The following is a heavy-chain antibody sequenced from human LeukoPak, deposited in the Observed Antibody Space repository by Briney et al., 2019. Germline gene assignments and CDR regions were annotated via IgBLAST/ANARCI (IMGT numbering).Heavy chain of an antibody. CDR3: ASEVWNPDAFDI. CDR2: ISAYNGNT. CDR1: GYTFTSYG. D-gene: IGHD1-1*01. J-gene: IGHJ3*02. Sequence: ASVKVSCKASGYTFTSYGISWVRQAPGQGLEWMGWISAYNGNTNYAQKLQGRVTMTRDTSISTAYMELSRLRSDDTAVYYCASEVWNPDAFDIWGQGTMVTVSS. V-gene: IGHV1-18*01.